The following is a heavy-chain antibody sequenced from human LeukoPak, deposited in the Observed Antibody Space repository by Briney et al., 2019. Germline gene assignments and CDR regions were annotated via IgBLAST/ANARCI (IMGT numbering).Heavy chain of an antibody. V-gene: IGHV1-18*01. CDR1: GYTFTSYG. J-gene: IGHJ4*02. D-gene: IGHD1-26*01. CDR3: ARDFTGGNYFNDY. Sequence: ASVKVSCKASGYTFTSYGISWVRQAPGQGLEWMGWISAYNGNTNYAQKLQGRVTITADKSTSTAYMELRSLRSDDTAVYYCARDFTGGNYFNDYWGQGTLVTVSS. CDR2: ISAYNGNT.